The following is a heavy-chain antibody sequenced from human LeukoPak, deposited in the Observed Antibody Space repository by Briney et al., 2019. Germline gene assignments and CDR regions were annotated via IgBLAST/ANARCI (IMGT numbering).Heavy chain of an antibody. J-gene: IGHJ3*02. CDR2: IYYSGSA. CDR1: GGSICSFY. D-gene: IGHD1-26*01. Sequence: SETLSLTCTVSGGSICSFYWSWIRQPPGKRLEWIGYIYYSGSANYNPSLKSRVTMSVDTSKNQFSLKLNSVTAADTAVYYCAGNSGSYSYAFNIWGQGTMVTVSS. V-gene: IGHV4-59*01. CDR3: AGNSGSYSYAFNI.